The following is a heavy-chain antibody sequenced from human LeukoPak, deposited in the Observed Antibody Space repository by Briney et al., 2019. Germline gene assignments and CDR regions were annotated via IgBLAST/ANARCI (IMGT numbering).Heavy chain of an antibody. Sequence: ASVKVSCKASGYTFANYGITWVRQAPGQGLEWMGWISGYNGNTNYVEKLQGRVTMTTDTSTSTAYMELRSLRSDDTAVYYCVRGSADTPMAPIFYWGQGTLVTVSS. V-gene: IGHV1-18*01. CDR1: GYTFANYG. CDR2: ISGYNGNT. CDR3: VRGSADTPMAPIFY. D-gene: IGHD5-18*01. J-gene: IGHJ4*02.